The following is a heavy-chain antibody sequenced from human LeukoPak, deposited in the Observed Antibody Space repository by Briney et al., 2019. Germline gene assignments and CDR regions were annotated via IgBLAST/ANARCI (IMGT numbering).Heavy chain of an antibody. CDR3: ARPLSTDYYGSGSYSY. CDR1: GFTFSDYG. D-gene: IGHD3-10*01. CDR2: IANDGRDK. Sequence: PGGSLRLSCAASGFTFSDYGMHWVRQAPGKGLEWVAVIANDGRDKKYADSVRGRFTISRDNSKNTLYLQMNSLRAEDTAVYYCARPLSTDYYGSGSYSYWGQGTLVTVSS. V-gene: IGHV3-30*03. J-gene: IGHJ4*02.